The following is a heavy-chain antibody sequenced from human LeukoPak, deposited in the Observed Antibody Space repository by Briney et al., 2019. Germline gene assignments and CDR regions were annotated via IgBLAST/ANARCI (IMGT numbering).Heavy chain of an antibody. CDR1: GFTFSSYE. CDR2: ISSSGSTI. Sequence: TGGSLRLSCAASGFTFSSYEMNWVRKAPGKGLEWVSYISSSGSTIYYADSVKGRFTISRDNAKNSLYLQMNSLRAEDTAVYYCARGTYYDILTGHPTNDAFDIWGLGTMVTVSS. CDR3: ARGTYYDILTGHPTNDAFDI. V-gene: IGHV3-48*03. J-gene: IGHJ3*02. D-gene: IGHD3-9*01.